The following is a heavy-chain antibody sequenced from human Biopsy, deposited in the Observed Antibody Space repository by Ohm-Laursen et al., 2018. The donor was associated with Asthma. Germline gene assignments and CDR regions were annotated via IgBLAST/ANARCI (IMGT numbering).Heavy chain of an antibody. CDR1: GGSISSFY. D-gene: IGHD6-19*01. CDR3: VRAVGNEQRLAPFDY. J-gene: IGHJ4*02. V-gene: IGHV4-59*07. CDR2: VYWTGST. Sequence: SDTLSLTCSVYGGSISSFYWSWIRQSPEKGLEWMGYVYWTGSTNYNPSLKSRVTMSVDTSKNRIFLELTSVTAADTAIYYCVRAVGNEQRLAPFDYWGQGKPVTVSS.